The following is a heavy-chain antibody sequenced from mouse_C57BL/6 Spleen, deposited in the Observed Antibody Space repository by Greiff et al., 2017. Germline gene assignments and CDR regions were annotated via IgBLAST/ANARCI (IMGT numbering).Heavy chain of an antibody. V-gene: IGHV1-69*01. J-gene: IGHJ4*01. CDR2: IDPSDSYT. CDR3: ARSMMVTMGY. Sequence: QVQLQQPGAELVMPGASVKLSCKASGYTFTSYWMHWVKQRPGQGLEWIGEIDPSDSYTNYNQKFKGKSTLTVDKSPSTAYMQLSSLTSEDSAVYDCARSMMVTMGYWGQGTSVTVSS. CDR1: GYTFTSYW. D-gene: IGHD2-3*01.